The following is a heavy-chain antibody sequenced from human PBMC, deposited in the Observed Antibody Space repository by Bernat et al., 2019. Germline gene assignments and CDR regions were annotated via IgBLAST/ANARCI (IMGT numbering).Heavy chain of an antibody. Sequence: QLQLQESGPGLVKPSETLSLTCTVSGGSISSSSYYWGWIRQPPGKGLEWIGSIYYSGSTYYKPSLNSRVTISVKTSKSQVCLLLRAVTAADTAVCYCARHPFEYRGQGTLVTVSS. V-gene: IGHV4-39*01. CDR3: ARHPFEY. CDR1: GGSISSSSYY. CDR2: IYYSGST. J-gene: IGHJ4*02.